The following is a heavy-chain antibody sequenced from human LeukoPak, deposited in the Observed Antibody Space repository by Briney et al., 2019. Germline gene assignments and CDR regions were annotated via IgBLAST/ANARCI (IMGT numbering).Heavy chain of an antibody. Sequence: GASVKVSCKASGYTFTDYYMHWVRQAPGQGFEWMGWINPNDGDTNYAQKFQGRVTMTRDTSISTVHMEVSRLRSDDTAVYYCARANFPYCSSSTCLFDYWGQGTLVTVSS. CDR3: ARANFPYCSSSTCLFDY. V-gene: IGHV1-2*02. D-gene: IGHD2-2*01. CDR1: GYTFTDYY. J-gene: IGHJ4*02. CDR2: INPNDGDT.